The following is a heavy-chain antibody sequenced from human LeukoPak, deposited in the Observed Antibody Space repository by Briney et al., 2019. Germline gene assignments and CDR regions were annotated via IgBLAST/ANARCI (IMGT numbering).Heavy chain of an antibody. D-gene: IGHD4-17*01. CDR1: GGSISTSNYY. V-gene: IGHV4-39*07. Sequence: PSETLSLTCTVSGGSISTSNYYWGWIRQPPGKGLEWIGNIFYSGSTYYSPSLGSRVTISVDTSKNQFSLKLSSVTAADTAVYYCARTDYGDYEFDYWGQGTLVTVSS. J-gene: IGHJ4*02. CDR3: ARTDYGDYEFDY. CDR2: IFYSGST.